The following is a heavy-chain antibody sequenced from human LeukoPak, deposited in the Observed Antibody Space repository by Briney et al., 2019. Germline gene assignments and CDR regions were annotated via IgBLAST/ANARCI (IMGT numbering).Heavy chain of an antibody. V-gene: IGHV4-59*01. D-gene: IGHD1-26*01. Sequence: SETLSLTCTVSGGSISSYYWSWIRQPPGKGLEWIGYIYYSGSTNYNPSLKSRVTISVDTSKNQFPLKLSSVSAADTAVYYCARDLSGRYLAFDIWGQGTMVTVSS. CDR3: ARDLSGRYLAFDI. CDR2: IYYSGST. J-gene: IGHJ3*02. CDR1: GGSISSYY.